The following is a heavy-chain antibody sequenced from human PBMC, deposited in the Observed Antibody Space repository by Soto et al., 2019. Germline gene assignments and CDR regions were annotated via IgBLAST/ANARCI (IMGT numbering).Heavy chain of an antibody. J-gene: IGHJ6*02. CDR1: GFTFSSYA. V-gene: IGHV3-30-3*01. D-gene: IGHD5-12*01. CDR2: ISYDGSNK. CDR3: ARDYYRFNSGYGFSMDV. Sequence: PGGSLRLSCAASGFTFSSYAMHWVRQAPGKGLEWVAVISYDGSNKYYADSVKGRFTISRDNSKNTLYLQMNSLRAEDTAVYYCARDYYRFNSGYGFSMDVWGQGTTVPSP.